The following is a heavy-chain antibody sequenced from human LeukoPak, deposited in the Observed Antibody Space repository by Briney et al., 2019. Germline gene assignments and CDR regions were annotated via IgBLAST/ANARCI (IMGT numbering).Heavy chain of an antibody. CDR1: GFTFSSYG. J-gene: IGHJ4*02. D-gene: IGHD6-13*01. Sequence: PGGSLRLSCAASGFTFSSYGMHWVRQAPGKGLEWVAFMRYDGSNKYYADSVKGRFTISRDNSKNTLYLQMNSLRAEDTAVYYCAKRTGYSSSWYFGIDYWGQGTLVTVSS. V-gene: IGHV3-30*02. CDR3: AKRTGYSSSWYFGIDY. CDR2: MRYDGSNK.